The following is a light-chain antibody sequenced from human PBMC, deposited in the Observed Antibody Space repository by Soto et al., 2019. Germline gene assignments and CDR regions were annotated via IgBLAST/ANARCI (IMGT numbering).Light chain of an antibody. J-gene: IGKJ2*01. Sequence: DVVMTQSVLSLPVTPGEPASISCWSSQSLLHRNGYNYLDWYLQKPGQSPQLLVYLGSNRASGVPDRFSGSGSGTNFTLKISRVEAEDVGVYYCMQALQTPYTFGQGTKLEI. CDR1: QSLLHRNGYNY. CDR3: MQALQTPYT. CDR2: LGS. V-gene: IGKV2-28*01.